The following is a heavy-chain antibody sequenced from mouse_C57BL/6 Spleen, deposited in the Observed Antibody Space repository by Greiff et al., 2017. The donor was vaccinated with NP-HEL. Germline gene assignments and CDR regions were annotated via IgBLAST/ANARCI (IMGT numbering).Heavy chain of an antibody. Sequence: VQLQQSGPGLVKPSQSLSLTCSVTGYSITSGYYWNWIRQFPGNKLEWMGYISYDGSNNYNPSLKNRISITRDTSKNQFFLKLNSVTTEDTATYYCARVYYYGSSYVWYFDVWGTGTTVTVSS. CDR2: ISYDGSN. J-gene: IGHJ1*03. D-gene: IGHD1-1*01. V-gene: IGHV3-6*01. CDR1: GYSITSGYY. CDR3: ARVYYYGSSYVWYFDV.